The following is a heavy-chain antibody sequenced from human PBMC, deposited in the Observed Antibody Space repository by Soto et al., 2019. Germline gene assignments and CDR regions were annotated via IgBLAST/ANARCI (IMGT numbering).Heavy chain of an antibody. CDR3: AVGSLCIGGNFDY. Sequence: PSETFSFRCTVSRGSISSSIYYWGWIGQPPGKGLEWIGSICYSGSTYYNPSLKSRVTISLYTSKNQFSLKLGSVTAADTAVYYCAVGSLCIGGNFDYVGQGTLVTVSS. V-gene: IGHV4-39*07. J-gene: IGHJ4*02. D-gene: IGHD2-15*01. CDR2: ICYSGST. CDR1: RGSISSSIYY.